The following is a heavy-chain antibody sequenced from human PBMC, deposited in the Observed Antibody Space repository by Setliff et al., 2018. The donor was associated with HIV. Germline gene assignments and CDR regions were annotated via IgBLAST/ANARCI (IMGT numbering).Heavy chain of an antibody. CDR3: ARVGAGGAFDI. D-gene: IGHD3-16*01. CDR2: IYSTGST. Sequence: SETLSLTCTVSGGSISSGSYYWSWIRQPAGERLEWVGRIYSTGSTNYSPSLKSRVTISVDTSKNQFSLKLSSVSAADTAVYYCARVGAGGAFDIWGQGTMVTVSS. V-gene: IGHV4-61*02. CDR1: GGSISSGSYY. J-gene: IGHJ3*02.